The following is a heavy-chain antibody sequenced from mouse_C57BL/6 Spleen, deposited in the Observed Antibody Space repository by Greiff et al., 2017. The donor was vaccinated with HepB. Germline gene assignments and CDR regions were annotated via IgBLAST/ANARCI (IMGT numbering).Heavy chain of an antibody. J-gene: IGHJ3*01. Sequence: QVQLQQPGAELVKPGASVKLSCKASGYTFTSYWMQWVKQRPGQGLEWIGEIDPSDSYTNYNQKFKGKATLTVDTSSSTAYIQLSSLTSEDSAVYYCARGQLRLRPFAYWGQGTLVTVSA. CDR2: IDPSDSYT. CDR3: ARGQLRLRPFAY. V-gene: IGHV1-50*01. CDR1: GYTFTSYW. D-gene: IGHD3-2*02.